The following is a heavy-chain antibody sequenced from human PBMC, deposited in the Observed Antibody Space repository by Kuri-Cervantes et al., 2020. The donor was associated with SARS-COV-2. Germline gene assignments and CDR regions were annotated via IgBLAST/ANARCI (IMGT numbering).Heavy chain of an antibody. D-gene: IGHD2-2*01. J-gene: IGHJ4*02. CDR2: ISYDGSNK. V-gene: IGHV3-30*03. CDR3: ARDSSPTHSAGPAAIGC. Sequence: GGSLRLSCAASGFSFSSYGMSWVRQAPGKGLEWVAVISYDGSNKYYADSVKGRFTISRDNSKNTLYLQMNSLRAEDTAVYYCARDSSPTHSAGPAAIGCWGQGTLVTVSS. CDR1: GFSFSSYG.